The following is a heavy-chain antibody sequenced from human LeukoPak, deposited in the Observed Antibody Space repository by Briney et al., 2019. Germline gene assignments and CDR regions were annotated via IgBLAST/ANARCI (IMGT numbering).Heavy chain of an antibody. V-gene: IGHV4-34*01. J-gene: IGHJ6*02. D-gene: IGHD5-24*01. CDR3: ARYPGYTHYYYYGMDV. CDR2: INHSGST. Sequence: PSETLSLTCAVYGGSFSGYYWSWIRQPPGKGLEWIGEINHSGSTNYNPSLKSRVTISVDTSKNQFSLKLSSVTAADTAVYYCARYPGYTHYYYYGMDVWGQGTTVTVSS. CDR1: GGSFSGYY.